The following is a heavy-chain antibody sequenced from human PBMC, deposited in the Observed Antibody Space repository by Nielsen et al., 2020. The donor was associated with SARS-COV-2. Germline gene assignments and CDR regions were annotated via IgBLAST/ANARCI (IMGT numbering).Heavy chain of an antibody. J-gene: IGHJ6*03. CDR2: ISGSGGST. D-gene: IGHD5-18*01. Sequence: GESLKISCAASEFTFNSYVMTWVRQAPGKGLEWVSTISGSGGSTYYTGSVKGRFTISRDNSKNTLYLQMNSLRAEDTAVYYCARRGYSYGLYYYYYYMDVWGKGTTVTVSS. CDR1: EFTFNSYV. CDR3: ARRGYSYGLYYYYYYMDV. V-gene: IGHV3-23*01.